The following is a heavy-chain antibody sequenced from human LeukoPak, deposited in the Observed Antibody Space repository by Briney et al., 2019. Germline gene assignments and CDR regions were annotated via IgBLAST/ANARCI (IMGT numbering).Heavy chain of an antibody. CDR1: GFSFSIYT. D-gene: IGHD1-26*01. CDR3: AKGQERVPWGLFDH. CDR2: ISGDGGST. J-gene: IGHJ4*02. Sequence: GGSLRLSCAASGFSFSIYTMAWVRQAPGGGLEWVAGISGDGGSTSYADSVKGRFTISRDNSKDMMYLQMNSLRPEDTAIYYCAKGQERVPWGLFDHWGQGTLVTVSS. V-gene: IGHV3-23*01.